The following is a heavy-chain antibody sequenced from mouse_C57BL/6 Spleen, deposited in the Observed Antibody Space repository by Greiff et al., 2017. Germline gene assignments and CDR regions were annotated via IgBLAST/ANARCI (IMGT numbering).Heavy chain of an antibody. Sequence: QVQLKQPGAELVKPGASVKMSCKASGYTFTSYWITWVKQRPGQGLEWIGDIYPGSGSTNYNEKFKSKATLTVDTSSSTAYMQLSSLTSGDSAVYYCARSWEDYAMDYWGQGTSVTVSS. J-gene: IGHJ4*01. V-gene: IGHV1-55*01. CDR2: IYPGSGST. CDR3: ARSWEDYAMDY. D-gene: IGHD4-1*01. CDR1: GYTFTSYW.